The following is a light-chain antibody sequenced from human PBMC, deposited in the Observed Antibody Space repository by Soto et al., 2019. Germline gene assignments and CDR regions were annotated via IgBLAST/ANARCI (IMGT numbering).Light chain of an antibody. Sequence: QSVLTQPAPVSGSLGQSITISCTGTSSDIGGYKYVSWYQQHPGKAPKLIIFEVSNRPSGVSDRFSGSNSGNTASLTISGLQAEDEADYYCTSYSRYRVLVFGGGTKVTV. CDR1: SSDIGGYKY. V-gene: IGLV2-14*01. J-gene: IGLJ3*02. CDR2: EVS. CDR3: TSYSRYRVLV.